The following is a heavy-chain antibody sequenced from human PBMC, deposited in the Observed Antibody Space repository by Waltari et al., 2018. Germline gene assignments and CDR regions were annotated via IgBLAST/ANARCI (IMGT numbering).Heavy chain of an antibody. D-gene: IGHD4-4*01. CDR2: SYYSGST. CDR1: GGSISSSSYY. V-gene: IGHV4-39*01. J-gene: IGHJ4*02. Sequence: QLQLQESGPGLVKPSETLSLTCTVSGGSISSSSYYWGWIRQPPGKGLEWIGGSYYSGSTYYNPSLKSRVTISVDTSKIQFSLKLSSVTAADTAVYYCARQTSDYSNLDYWGQGTLVTVSS. CDR3: ARQTSDYSNLDY.